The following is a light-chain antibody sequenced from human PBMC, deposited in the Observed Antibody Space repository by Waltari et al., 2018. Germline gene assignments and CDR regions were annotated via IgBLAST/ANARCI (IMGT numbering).Light chain of an antibody. CDR3: QQYCTTPT. CDR2: WAS. Sequence: DIVMTQFPDSLAVSLGERATINCQSSQSVLYRSNNKEYLAWYQQKPGQPAKLLIYWASTRESGVPDRFSGSGSGTDFTLTISSLQAEDVAVYYCQQYCTTPTFGQGTKVEIK. J-gene: IGKJ1*01. V-gene: IGKV4-1*01. CDR1: QSVLYRSNNKEY.